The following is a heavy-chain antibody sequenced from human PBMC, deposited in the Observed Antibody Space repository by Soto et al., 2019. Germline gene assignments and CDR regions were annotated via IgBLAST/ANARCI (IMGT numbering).Heavy chain of an antibody. Sequence: QVQLQESGPGLVKPSETLSLTCTVSGGSISSYYWSWIRQPPGKGLEWIGYIYYSGSTNYNPSLKSPLTISVDTSKNQFSLKLSSVTAADTAVYYCAREVVYYFDYWGQGTLVTVSS. D-gene: IGHD2-15*01. CDR2: IYYSGST. J-gene: IGHJ4*02. V-gene: IGHV4-59*01. CDR1: GGSISSYY. CDR3: AREVVYYFDY.